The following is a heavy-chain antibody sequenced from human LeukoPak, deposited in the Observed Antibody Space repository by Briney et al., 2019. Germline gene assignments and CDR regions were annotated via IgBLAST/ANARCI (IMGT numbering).Heavy chain of an antibody. CDR2: IYTSGST. V-gene: IGHV4-4*07. Sequence: SETLSLTCAVYGGSFSGYYWSWVRQPAGKGLEWIGRIYTSGSTNYNPSLKSRVTMSVDTPKNQFSLKLSSVTAADTAVYYCAREGVAAAGTPDYWGQGTLVTVSS. CDR3: AREGVAAAGTPDY. CDR1: GGSFSGYY. J-gene: IGHJ4*02. D-gene: IGHD6-13*01.